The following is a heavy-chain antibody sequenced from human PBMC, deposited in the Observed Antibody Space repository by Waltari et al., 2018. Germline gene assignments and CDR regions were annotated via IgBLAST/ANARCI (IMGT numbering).Heavy chain of an antibody. CDR3: ARGGTHRWFDP. CDR1: GGSISSSSYY. Sequence: QLQLQESGPGLVKPSETLSLTCTVSGGSISSSSYYWGWIRQPPGKGLEWIGSIYYRGSTDYNPSLKSRVTISVDTSKNQFSLKLSSVTAADTAVYYCARGGTHRWFDPWGQGTLVTVSS. J-gene: IGHJ5*02. CDR2: IYYRGST. V-gene: IGHV4-39*07.